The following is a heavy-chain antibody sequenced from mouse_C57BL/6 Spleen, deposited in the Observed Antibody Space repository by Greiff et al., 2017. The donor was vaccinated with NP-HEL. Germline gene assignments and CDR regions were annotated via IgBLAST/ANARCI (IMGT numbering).Heavy chain of an antibody. CDR1: GFSLTSYG. J-gene: IGHJ4*01. CDR3: ARHSVDYYAMDY. D-gene: IGHD1-1*01. CDR2: IWSDGST. Sequence: QVQLQQSGPGLVAPSQSLSITCTVSGFSLTSYGVHWVRQPPGKGLEWLVVIWSDGSTTYNSALKSRLSISKDNSKSQVFLKMNSLQTDDTAMYYCARHSVDYYAMDYWGQGTSVTVSS. V-gene: IGHV2-6-1*01.